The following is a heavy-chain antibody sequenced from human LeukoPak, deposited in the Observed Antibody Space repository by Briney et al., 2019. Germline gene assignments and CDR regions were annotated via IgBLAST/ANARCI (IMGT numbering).Heavy chain of an antibody. D-gene: IGHD3-3*01. Sequence: SETLSLTCAVYGGSFSGYYWSWIRQPPGKGLEWIGEINHSGSANYNPSLKSRVTISVDTSKNQFSLKLSSVTAADTAVYYCARMSITIFGVAPPLLWGQGTLVTVSS. CDR2: INHSGSA. CDR3: ARMSITIFGVAPPLL. V-gene: IGHV4-34*01. CDR1: GGSFSGYY. J-gene: IGHJ4*02.